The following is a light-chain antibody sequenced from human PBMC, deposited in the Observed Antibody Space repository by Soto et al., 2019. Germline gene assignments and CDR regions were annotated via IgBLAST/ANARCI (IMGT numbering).Light chain of an antibody. J-gene: IGKJ5*01. CDR1: QGISSY. CDR2: DAS. V-gene: IGKV1-9*01. CDR3: QQFHTFPAG. Sequence: IPLPQSPSTLSASVGDRVTITCRASQGISSYLDRYHQKPGKAPKLLIYDASTLQSGVPSRFSGSGSGTEFTLTISSLQPEDFGTYHCQQFHTFPAGFGQGTRLEIK.